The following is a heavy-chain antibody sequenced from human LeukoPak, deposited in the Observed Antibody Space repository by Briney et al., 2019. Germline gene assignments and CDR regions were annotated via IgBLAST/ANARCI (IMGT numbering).Heavy chain of an antibody. CDR2: IYHSGST. CDR1: GGSISSGGYY. D-gene: IGHD5-12*01. Sequence: PSETLSLTCTVSGGSISSGGYYWSWIRQPPGKGLEWIGYIYHSGSTYYNPSLKSRVTISVDRSKNQFSLKLSSVTAADTAVYYCAREGRLSGYGLIDYWGQGTLVTVSS. CDR3: AREGRLSGYGLIDY. V-gene: IGHV4-30-2*01. J-gene: IGHJ4*02.